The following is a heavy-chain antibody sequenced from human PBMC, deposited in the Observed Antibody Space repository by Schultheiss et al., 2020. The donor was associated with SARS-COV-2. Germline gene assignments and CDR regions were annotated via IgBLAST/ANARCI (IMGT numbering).Heavy chain of an antibody. J-gene: IGHJ3*02. CDR3: ARGLGVRPRDRDDAFDI. V-gene: IGHV4-34*01. CDR2: INHSGST. Sequence: SETLSLTCAVYGGSFSGYYWSWIRQPPGKGLEWIGEINHSGSTNYNPSLKSRVTILVDTSKNQFSLKLSSVTAADTAVYYCARGLGVRPRDRDDAFDIWGQGTMVTVSS. CDR1: GGSFSGYY. D-gene: IGHD3-10*01.